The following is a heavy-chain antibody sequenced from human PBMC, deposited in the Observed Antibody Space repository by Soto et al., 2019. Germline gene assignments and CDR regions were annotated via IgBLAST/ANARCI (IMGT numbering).Heavy chain of an antibody. CDR2: MSPNSGNT. J-gene: IGHJ4*01. D-gene: IGHD1-26*01. Sequence: QVQLVQSGAEVKKPGASVKVSCKASGDSFTTYDINWMRQAAGQGLEWLGWMSPNSGNTGYAQKFQGRVTLTRDTSTSTAYTELSSLTYEDTAVYYCARNVWATGDFDHWGHGTLVTVPS. V-gene: IGHV1-8*01. CDR1: GDSFTTYD. CDR3: ARNVWATGDFDH.